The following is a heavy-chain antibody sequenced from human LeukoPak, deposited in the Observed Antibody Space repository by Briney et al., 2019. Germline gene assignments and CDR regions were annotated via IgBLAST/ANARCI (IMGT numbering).Heavy chain of an antibody. CDR2: INHSGST. V-gene: IGHV4-34*01. D-gene: IGHD6-19*01. J-gene: IGHJ4*02. CDR1: GGSFSGYY. CDR3: ARDPGEGIGGWYPFDY. Sequence: PSETLSLTCAVYGGSFSGYYWSWIRQPPGKGLEWIGEINHSGSTNYNPSLKSRVTISVDTSKSQFSLKLSSVTAADTAVYYCARDPGEGIGGWYPFDYWGQGTLVTVSS.